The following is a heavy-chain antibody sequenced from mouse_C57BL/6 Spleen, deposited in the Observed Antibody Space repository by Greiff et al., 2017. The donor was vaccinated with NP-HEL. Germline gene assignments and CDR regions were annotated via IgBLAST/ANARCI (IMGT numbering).Heavy chain of an antibody. CDR3: ARRPFNWDAWYFDV. CDR1: GFTFSDYG. CDR2: ISSGSSTI. Sequence: EVQGVESGGGLVKPGGSLKLSCAASGFTFSDYGMHWVRQAPEKGLEWVAYISSGSSTIYYADTVKGRFTISRDNAKNTLFLQMTSLRSEDTAMYYCARRPFNWDAWYFDVWGTGTTVTVSS. V-gene: IGHV5-17*01. D-gene: IGHD4-1*01. J-gene: IGHJ1*03.